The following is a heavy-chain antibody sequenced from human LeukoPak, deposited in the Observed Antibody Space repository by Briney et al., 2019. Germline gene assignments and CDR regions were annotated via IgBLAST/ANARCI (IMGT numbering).Heavy chain of an antibody. CDR1: GFTFSSYA. CDR3: AKGSTGRCYSSSDY. D-gene: IGHD2-15*01. CDR2: ISPTGGQT. Sequence: PGGSLRLSCAASGFTFSSYAMSWVRQAPGKGLEWVSSISPTGGQTYYADSVKGRFTISRDNSNSTLSLQMSSLGVEDTAVYYCAKGSTGRCYSSSDYWDHRTLVTVSS. J-gene: IGHJ4*01. V-gene: IGHV3-23*01.